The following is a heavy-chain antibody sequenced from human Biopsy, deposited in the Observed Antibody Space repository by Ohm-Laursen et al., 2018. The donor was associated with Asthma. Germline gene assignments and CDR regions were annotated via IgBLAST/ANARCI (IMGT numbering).Heavy chain of an antibody. CDR2: IIPMYGVP. CDR3: ARVDAIMISGDFYFYSGFDL. J-gene: IGHJ6*02. V-gene: IGHV1-69*13. D-gene: IGHD3-16*01. Sequence: GASVKVSCKASGGTFRTYAFNWVRQAPGQGLEWMGGIIPMYGVPKVAQKFQGRVTITADESTSTAYMEMSSLRSEDTAVYYCARVDAIMISGDFYFYSGFDLWCQGTTVRVSS. CDR1: GGTFRTYA.